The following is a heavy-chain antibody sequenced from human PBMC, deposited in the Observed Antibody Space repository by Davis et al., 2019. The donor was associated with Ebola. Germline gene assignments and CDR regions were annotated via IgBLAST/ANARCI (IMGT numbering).Heavy chain of an antibody. V-gene: IGHV3-74*01. J-gene: IGHJ5*02. CDR2: INSDGSST. D-gene: IGHD6-6*01. CDR3: AKGGGTSSSDFRRT. Sequence: HTGGSLRLSCAASGFTFSSYSMNWVRQAPGKGLEWVSRINSDGSSTSYADSVKGRFTISRDNSKNTLYLQMNSLRAEDTAVYYCAKGGGTSSSDFRRTWGQGTLVTVSS. CDR1: GFTFSSYS.